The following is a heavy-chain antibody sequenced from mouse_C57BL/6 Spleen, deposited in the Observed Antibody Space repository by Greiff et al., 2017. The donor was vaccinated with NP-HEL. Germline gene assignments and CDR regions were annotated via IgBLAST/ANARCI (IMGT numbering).Heavy chain of an antibody. CDR1: GFSLTSYG. D-gene: IGHD1-1*01. CDR3: ARNRDSGSSPYWYFDV. CDR2: IWSGGSP. J-gene: IGHJ1*03. Sequence: VQLQQSGPGLVQPSQSLSITCTVSGFSLTSYGVHWVRQSPGKGLEWLGVIWSGGSPDYNAAFISRLSLSQDNSKSQVFFKMNSLQADDTAIYYCARNRDSGSSPYWYFDVWGTGTTVTVSS. V-gene: IGHV2-2*01.